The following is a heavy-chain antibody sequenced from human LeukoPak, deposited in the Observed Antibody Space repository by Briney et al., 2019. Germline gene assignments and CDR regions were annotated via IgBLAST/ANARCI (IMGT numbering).Heavy chain of an antibody. J-gene: IGHJ5*02. CDR3: ARGDPFRAGWFDP. Sequence: SETLSLTCAVYGGSFSGYYWSWIRQPPGKGLEWIGEINHSGSTNYNPSLKSRVTISVDTSKNHFSLKLSSVTAADTAVYYCARGDPFRAGWFDPWGQGTLVTVSS. D-gene: IGHD6-13*01. V-gene: IGHV4-34*01. CDR2: INHSGST. CDR1: GGSFSGYY.